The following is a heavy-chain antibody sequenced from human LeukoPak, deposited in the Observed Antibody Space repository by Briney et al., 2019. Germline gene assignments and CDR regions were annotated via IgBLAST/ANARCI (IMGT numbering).Heavy chain of an antibody. CDR1: GFTFSDYY. D-gene: IGHD5-18*01. J-gene: IGHJ4*02. CDR2: ISSSGTTT. V-gene: IGHV3-11*04. Sequence: GGSLRLSCAASGFTFSDYYMNWIRQTPGKGLEWVSFISSSGTTTYYADSVKGRFTISRDNAKNSLYLQMNSLRAEDTAVYYCARDIRGYSYVFVRVFDYWGQGTLVTVSS. CDR3: ARDIRGYSYVFVRVFDY.